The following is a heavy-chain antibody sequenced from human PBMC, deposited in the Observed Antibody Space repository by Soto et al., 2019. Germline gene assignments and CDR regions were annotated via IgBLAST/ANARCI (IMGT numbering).Heavy chain of an antibody. CDR2: ISAYNGNT. CDR3: ADPTGTTSRKNYYYGMDV. Sequence: QVQLVQSGAEVKKPGSSVKVSCKASGYTFTSYGISWVRQAPGQELEWMGWISAYNGNTNYAQKLQGRVTMTTDTSTSTAYMELRSLRSDDTAVYYCADPTGTTSRKNYYYGMDVWGQGTKVTVSS. D-gene: IGHD1-7*01. J-gene: IGHJ6*02. CDR1: GYTFTSYG. V-gene: IGHV1-18*04.